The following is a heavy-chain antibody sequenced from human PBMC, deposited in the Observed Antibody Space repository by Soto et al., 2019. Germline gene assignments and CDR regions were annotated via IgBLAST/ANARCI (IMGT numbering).Heavy chain of an antibody. Sequence: GGSLRLSCAASGFTFSSYAMSWVRQAPGKGLEWVSAISGSGGSTYYADSVKGRFTISRDNSKNTLYLQMNSLRAEDAAVYYCAKVVSSVGATGYCYYYGMGVWGQGTTVT. CDR2: ISGSGGST. V-gene: IGHV3-23*01. J-gene: IGHJ6*01. CDR1: GFTFSSYA. D-gene: IGHD1-26*01. CDR3: AKVVSSVGATGYCYYYGMGV.